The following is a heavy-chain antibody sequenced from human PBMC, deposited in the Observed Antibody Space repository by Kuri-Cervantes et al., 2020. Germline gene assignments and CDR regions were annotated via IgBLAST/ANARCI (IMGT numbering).Heavy chain of an antibody. CDR2: IFSNDEK. J-gene: IGHJ4*02. CDR1: EFSLSNARMG. V-gene: IGHV2-26*01. D-gene: IGHD2-2*01. CDR3: ARYCSSTSCGYFDY. Sequence: SGPTLVKPTETLTLTCTVSEFSLSNARMGVSWIRQPPGKALEWLAHIFSNDEKSYSTSLKSRLTISKDTSKSQVVLTMTNMDPVDTATYYCARYCSSTSCGYFDYWGQGTLVTVSS.